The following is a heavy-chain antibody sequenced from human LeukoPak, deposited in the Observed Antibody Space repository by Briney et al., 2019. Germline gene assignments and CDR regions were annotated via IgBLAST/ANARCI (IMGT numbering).Heavy chain of an antibody. CDR2: INPNSGGT. D-gene: IGHD1-26*01. CDR3: ARGGGSYWDYYYYYMDV. Sequence: GASVKRSCKASGDTFTGYYMHWVRQAPGQGLEWMGWINPNSGGTNYAQKFQGRVTMTRDTSNSTAYMELSRLRSDDTAVYYCARGGGSYWDYYYYYMDVWGKGTTVTISS. J-gene: IGHJ6*03. V-gene: IGHV1-2*02. CDR1: GDTFTGYY.